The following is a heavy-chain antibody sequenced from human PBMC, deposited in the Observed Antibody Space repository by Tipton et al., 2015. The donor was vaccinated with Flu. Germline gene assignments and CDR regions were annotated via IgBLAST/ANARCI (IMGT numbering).Heavy chain of an antibody. D-gene: IGHD4-11*01. CDR2: IYHSGNT. V-gene: IGHV4-38-2*02. CDR3: ARRDYSNYVSEPKNWFDP. Sequence: TLSLTCTVSGDSVSSGNYYWGWIRQPPGKGLEWIGNIYHSGNTYHTPSLKSRVTISVDTSKNQFSLRLTSVTAADTAIYYCARRDYSNYVSEPKNWFDPWGQGTLVTVSS. CDR1: GDSVSSGNYY. J-gene: IGHJ5*02.